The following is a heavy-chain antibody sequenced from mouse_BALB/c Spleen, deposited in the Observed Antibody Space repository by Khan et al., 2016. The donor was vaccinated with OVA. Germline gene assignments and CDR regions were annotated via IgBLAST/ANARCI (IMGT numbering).Heavy chain of an antibody. D-gene: IGHD1-1*02. Sequence: VELVESGGGLVKPGGSLKLSCAASGFTFSDYYMYWVRQTPEKRLEWVATISDGGSYTYYPDRVKGRFTISRDNAKNKLYLQMSSLKSEDTAMYYCARAGYGGFAYWGQGTLVTVSA. V-gene: IGHV5-4*02. CDR1: GFTFSDYY. CDR2: ISDGGSYT. J-gene: IGHJ3*01. CDR3: ARAGYGGFAY.